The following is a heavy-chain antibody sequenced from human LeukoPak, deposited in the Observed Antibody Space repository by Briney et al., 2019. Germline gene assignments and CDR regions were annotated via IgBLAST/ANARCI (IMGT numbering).Heavy chain of an antibody. CDR2: INSDGIST. D-gene: IGHD5-18*01. Sequence: GGSLRLFCAASVLTLSSFAMSLVRPAPGKGPVWVSRINSDGISTSYADSVKGRFTISRDNAKNTLYLQMNSLRAEDTAVYYCARDVDTAMATVHWGQGTLVTVSS. CDR3: ARDVDTAMATVH. J-gene: IGHJ4*02. V-gene: IGHV3-74*01. CDR1: VLTLSSFA.